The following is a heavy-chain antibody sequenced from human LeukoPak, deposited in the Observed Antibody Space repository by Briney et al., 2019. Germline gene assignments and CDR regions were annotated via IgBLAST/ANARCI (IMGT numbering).Heavy chain of an antibody. CDR2: IRYDGSNK. D-gene: IGHD1-26*01. J-gene: IGHJ6*03. Sequence: GGSLRLSCAASGFTFSSYGMHWVRQAPGKGLEWVAFIRYDGSNKYYADSVKGRFTISRDNSKNTLYLQMNSLRAEDTAVYYCAKVASSGSYYYYYYYYMDVWGKGTTVTISS. CDR1: GFTFSSYG. V-gene: IGHV3-30*02. CDR3: AKVASSGSYYYYYYYYMDV.